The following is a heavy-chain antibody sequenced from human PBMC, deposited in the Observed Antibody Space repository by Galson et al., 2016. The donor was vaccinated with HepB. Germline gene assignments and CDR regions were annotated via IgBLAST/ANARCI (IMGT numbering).Heavy chain of an antibody. J-gene: IGHJ4*02. Sequence: SVKVSCKASGYTFNTYNMHWVRQAPGQGLEWMGIIKPSGGNTIYAQTFQDRITMTRDTSTSTVYMELISLRSEDTAVYYCARELDHSFYFDYWGQGTLLTVSS. CDR1: GYTFNTYN. CDR3: ARELDHSFYFDY. V-gene: IGHV1-46*02. D-gene: IGHD1-14*01. CDR2: IKPSGGNT.